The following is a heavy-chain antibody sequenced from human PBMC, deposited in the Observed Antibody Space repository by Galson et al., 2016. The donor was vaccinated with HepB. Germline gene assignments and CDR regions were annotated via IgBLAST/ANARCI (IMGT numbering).Heavy chain of an antibody. CDR3: ARTSGFP. Sequence: QSGAEVKKPGESLQISCKASGYRFSTSWIGWVRQMPGRGLEWMAMIYPNDSDTRYNPSLEGHVIMSVDKSINTAYLQWRGLKPSDGGIYFCARTSGFPWGQGTLVTVSS. D-gene: IGHD5-12*01. V-gene: IGHV5-51*03. CDR2: IYPNDSDT. J-gene: IGHJ5*02. CDR1: GYRFSTSW.